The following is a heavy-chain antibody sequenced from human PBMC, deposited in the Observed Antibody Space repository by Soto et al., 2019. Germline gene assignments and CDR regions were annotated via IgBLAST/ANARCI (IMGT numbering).Heavy chain of an antibody. D-gene: IGHD6-13*01. CDR3: ANDRDAAAAGPTKFYGMDV. V-gene: IGHV3-23*01. CDR2: ISGSGDST. CDR1: GFTFSSYA. Sequence: EVQLLESGGGLVQPGGSLRLSCAASGFTFSSYAMSWVRQAAGKGLEWVSVISGSGDSTYYADSVRGRFTIARDNSKTTPYLQMNSLRAEDTAVYYCANDRDAAAAGPTKFYGMDVWGQGTTVTVSS. J-gene: IGHJ6*02.